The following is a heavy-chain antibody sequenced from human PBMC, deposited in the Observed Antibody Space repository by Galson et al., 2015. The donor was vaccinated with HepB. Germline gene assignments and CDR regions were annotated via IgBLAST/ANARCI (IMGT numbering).Heavy chain of an antibody. J-gene: IGHJ6*02. V-gene: IGHV3-72*01. CDR1: GFTFSDHY. Sequence: SLRLSCAASGFTFSDHYMDWVRQAPGKGLEWVGRSRNKANSYITEYVASVRGRFTISRDESTNSLYLQMNSLKTEDTAVYYCARGARGVNVGSANYYGMDVWGQGTTVTVSS. CDR2: SRNKANSYIT. D-gene: IGHD2-8*01. CDR3: ARGARGVNVGSANYYGMDV.